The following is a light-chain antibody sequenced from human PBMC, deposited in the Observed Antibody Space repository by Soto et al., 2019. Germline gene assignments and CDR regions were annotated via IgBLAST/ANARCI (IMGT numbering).Light chain of an antibody. CDR2: QVT. CDR1: GGDFAGYNY. J-gene: IGLJ1*01. Sequence: QSVLAQPASVYGSPGQSMTISYTGTGGDFAGYNYVSWFQQHPGKAPNLMMYQVTIRPSGVSNRFSGAKSSNTASLTISGLQAEDEAEYYCSSFTSTTSLYVFGTGTKVTDL. CDR3: SSFTSTTSLYV. V-gene: IGLV2-14*01.